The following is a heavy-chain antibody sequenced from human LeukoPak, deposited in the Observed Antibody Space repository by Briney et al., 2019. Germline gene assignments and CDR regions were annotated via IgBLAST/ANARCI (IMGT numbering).Heavy chain of an antibody. CDR2: INPNNGGT. CDR3: ARSLATVSPGDY. CDR1: GYTFTDYY. V-gene: IGHV1-2*02. J-gene: IGHJ4*02. Sequence: ASVKVSCKASGYTFTDYYMHWVRQAPGQGLEWMGWINPNNGGTNYAQKFQGRVTMTRDTSISTAYMELSRLRSDDTAVYYCARSLATVSPGDYWGQGTLVTVSS. D-gene: IGHD4-11*01.